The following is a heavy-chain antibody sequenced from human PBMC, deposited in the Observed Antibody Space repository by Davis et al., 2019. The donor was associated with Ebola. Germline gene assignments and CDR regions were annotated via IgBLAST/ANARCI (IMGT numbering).Heavy chain of an antibody. Sequence: SVKVSCKCKVSGYTLAELSMHWVRQAPGKGLEWMGYFDPEDGEAIYAQNFQGRVTMTEDTSTNTAYMELSGLRSDDTAVYYCARGLGLLGFWGSYYGMDVWGKGTTVTVSS. CDR3: ARGLGLLGFWGSYYGMDV. CDR2: FDPEDGEA. V-gene: IGHV1-24*01. D-gene: IGHD2-21*01. CDR1: GYTLAELS. J-gene: IGHJ6*04.